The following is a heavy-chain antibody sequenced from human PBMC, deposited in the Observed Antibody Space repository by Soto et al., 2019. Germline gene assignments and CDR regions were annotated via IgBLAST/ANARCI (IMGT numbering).Heavy chain of an antibody. J-gene: IGHJ4*02. D-gene: IGHD6-19*01. CDR1: GFTFSSYA. CDR2: ISGSGGST. V-gene: IGHV3-23*01. Sequence: EVQLLESGGGLVQPGGSLRLSCAASGFTFSSYAMSWVRQAPGKGLEWVSAISGSGGSTYYADSVKGRFTISRDNAKNTLYLQMNRLRAEDTAVYYCAKQYSSGWYYFDYWGQGTLVTVSS. CDR3: AKQYSSGWYYFDY.